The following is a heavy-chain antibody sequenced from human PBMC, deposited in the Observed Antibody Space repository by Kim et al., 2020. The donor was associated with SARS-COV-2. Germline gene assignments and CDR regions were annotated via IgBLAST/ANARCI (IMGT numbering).Heavy chain of an antibody. D-gene: IGHD6-19*01. Sequence: ASVKVSCKVSGYTLTELSMHWVRQAPGKALEWMGGFDPEDGETIYAQKFQGRVTMTEDTSTDTAYMELSSLRSEDTAVYYCATQSRIAVAALVYAFDIWGQGTMVTVSS. CDR3: ATQSRIAVAALVYAFDI. V-gene: IGHV1-24*01. J-gene: IGHJ3*02. CDR1: GYTLTELS. CDR2: FDPEDGET.